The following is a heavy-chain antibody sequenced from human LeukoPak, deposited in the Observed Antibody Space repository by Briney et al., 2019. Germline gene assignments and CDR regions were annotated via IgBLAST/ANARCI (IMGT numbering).Heavy chain of an antibody. J-gene: IGHJ4*02. D-gene: IGHD3-16*02. CDR3: ASRSEFDY. Sequence: GGSLRLSCGVSGFTFSSNSMNWVRQAPGKGLEWVSSISSSSSYISYADSVKGRFTISRENAKNSLYLQMNSLRAEDTAVYYCASRSEFDYSGQGTLVTVSS. CDR1: GFTFSSNS. V-gene: IGHV3-21*01. CDR2: ISSSSSYI.